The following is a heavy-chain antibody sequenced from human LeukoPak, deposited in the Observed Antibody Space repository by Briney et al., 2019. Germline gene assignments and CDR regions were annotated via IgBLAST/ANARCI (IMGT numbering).Heavy chain of an antibody. J-gene: IGHJ4*02. CDR2: ISNSGSST. V-gene: IGHV3-23*01. CDR1: GFTFNSYA. CDR3: AKGPPTMITFGGVIVGPFDY. D-gene: IGHD3-16*02. Sequence: GGSLRLSCAASGFTFNSYAMSWVRQAPGKGLEWVSSISNSGSSTNHADFVKGRFTISRDNVKNTLFLQMNSLRAEDTAVYYCAKGPPTMITFGGVIVGPFDYWGQGTLVTVSS.